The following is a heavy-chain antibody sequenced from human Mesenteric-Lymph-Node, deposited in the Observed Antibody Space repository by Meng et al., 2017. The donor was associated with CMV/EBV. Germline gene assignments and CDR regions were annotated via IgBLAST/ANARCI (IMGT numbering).Heavy chain of an antibody. CDR1: GYSFTDCY. Sequence: ASVKVSCKASGYSFTDCYMHWVRQAPGQGLEWMGWINPSGGSTSYAQKFQGRVTMTRDTSTSTVYMELSSLRSEDTAVYYCARVPDDSSGYYYAGAPFDYWGQGTLVTVSS. CDR2: INPSGGST. J-gene: IGHJ4*02. V-gene: IGHV1-46*01. CDR3: ARVPDDSSGYYYAGAPFDY. D-gene: IGHD3-22*01.